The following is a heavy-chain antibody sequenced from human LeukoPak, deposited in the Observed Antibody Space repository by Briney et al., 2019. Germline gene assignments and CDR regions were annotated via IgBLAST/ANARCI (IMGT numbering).Heavy chain of an antibody. J-gene: IGHJ6*03. Sequence: SETLSLTCTVSGGSISSYYWSWIRQPPGKGLEWIGYIYYSGSTNYNPSLKSRVTISVDTSKNQFSLKLSSVTAADTAVYYCARAPNYYYYCMDVWGKGTTVTVSS. V-gene: IGHV4-59*01. CDR2: IYYSGST. CDR1: GGSISSYY. CDR3: ARAPNYYYYCMDV.